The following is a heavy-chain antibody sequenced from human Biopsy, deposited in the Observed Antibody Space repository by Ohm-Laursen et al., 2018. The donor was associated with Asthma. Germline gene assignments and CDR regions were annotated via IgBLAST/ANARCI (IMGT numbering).Heavy chain of an antibody. CDR3: ARMISYYHEMRAPFFDY. CDR1: GYTVTRYA. Sequence: ASVKVSCKASGYTVTRYAINWVRQAPGQGLEWMGWINTNTGNQTYAQGFTGRFVFSLDTSVNTAHLQISSLKAEDTAVYYCARMISYYHEMRAPFFDYWGQGTLVTVSS. D-gene: IGHD3-22*01. V-gene: IGHV7-4-1*02. CDR2: INTNTGNQ. J-gene: IGHJ4*02.